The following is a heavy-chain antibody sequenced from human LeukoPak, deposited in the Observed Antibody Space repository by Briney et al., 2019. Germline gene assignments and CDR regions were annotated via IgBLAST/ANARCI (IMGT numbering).Heavy chain of an antibody. J-gene: IGHJ4*02. CDR3: ARWTDCGGDCHILEY. V-gene: IGHV4-59*01. D-gene: IGHD2-21*02. CDR1: GGSISGYY. CDR2: LFYKRGA. Sequence: SETLSLTCSVSGGSISGYYWSWRRQAPGKGVEWIGNLFYKRGAWYKSSLKSRVTTSVDTSKNELSLTLTSVTAADTAVYYCARWTDCGGDCHILEYWGQGILVTVSS.